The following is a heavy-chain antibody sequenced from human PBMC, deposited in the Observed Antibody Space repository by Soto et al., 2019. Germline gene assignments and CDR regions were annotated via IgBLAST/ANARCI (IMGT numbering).Heavy chain of an antibody. CDR2: IGNTLDTI. Sequence: GGSLSLSCAASDFAFSGHTMKWVRQAPGKGLEWVAYIGNTLDTIYYADSVKGRFIISRDDAMKSVFLHMSSLRDDDTAVYYCARGDCSGGSCYGIDVWGRGTTVTV. D-gene: IGHD2-15*01. CDR3: ARGDCSGGSCYGIDV. CDR1: DFAFSGHT. J-gene: IGHJ6*02. V-gene: IGHV3-48*02.